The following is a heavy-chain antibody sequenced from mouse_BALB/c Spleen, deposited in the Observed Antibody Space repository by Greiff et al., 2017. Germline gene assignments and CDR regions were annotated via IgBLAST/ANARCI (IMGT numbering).Heavy chain of an antibody. J-gene: IGHJ4*01. Sequence: VQRVESGPGLVAPSQSLSITCTVSGFSLTSYGVHWVRQPPGKGLEWLGVIWAGGSTNYNSALMSRLSISKDNSKSQVFLKMNSLQTDDTAMYYCARFYEGGFYYAMDYWGQGTSVTVSS. D-gene: IGHD1-1*01. V-gene: IGHV2-9*02. CDR1: GFSLTSYG. CDR3: ARFYEGGFYYAMDY. CDR2: IWAGGST.